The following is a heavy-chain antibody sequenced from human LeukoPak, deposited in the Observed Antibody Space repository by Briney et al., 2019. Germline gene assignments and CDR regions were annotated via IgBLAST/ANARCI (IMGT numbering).Heavy chain of an antibody. CDR1: GGSISSSS. J-gene: IGHJ1*01. V-gene: IGHV4-59*01. CDR3: ARGGYYGDYEYFQH. D-gene: IGHD4-17*01. Sequence: SETLSLTCTVSGGSISSSSWGWIRQPPGKGLEWIGYIYYSGSTNYNPSLKSRVTISVDTSKNQFSLKLSSVTAADTAVYYCARGGYYGDYEYFQHWGQGTLVTVSS. CDR2: IYYSGST.